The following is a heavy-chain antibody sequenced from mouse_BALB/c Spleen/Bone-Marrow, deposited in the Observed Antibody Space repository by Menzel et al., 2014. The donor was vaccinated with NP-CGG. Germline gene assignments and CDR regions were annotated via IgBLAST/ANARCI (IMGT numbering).Heavy chain of an antibody. CDR2: IWSGGST. CDR1: GFSFTSYG. D-gene: IGHD2-3*01. J-gene: IGHJ3*01. Sequence: QVQLKQSGLGLVQPSQSLSITCTVSGFSFTSYGVHWVRQSPGKGLEWLGVIWSGGSTDYNAAFISRLSISKDNSKSQVFFKMNSLQANDTAIYYCARNNGGYYSWFAYWGQGTLVTVSA. CDR3: ARNNGGYYSWFAY. V-gene: IGHV2-2*02.